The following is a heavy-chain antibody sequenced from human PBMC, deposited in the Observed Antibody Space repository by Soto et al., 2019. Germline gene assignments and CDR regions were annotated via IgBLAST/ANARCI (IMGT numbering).Heavy chain of an antibody. Sequence: EVQLVESGGGLVQPGGSLRLSCAASGFTFSNYGMNWVRQAPGRGLEWVSYISSSSSTISYADSVKGRFTISRDNAKNSLYLQMNSLRVEDKAVYYCVRGGADRHGCWGQGTLVTVSS. J-gene: IGHJ4*02. CDR1: GFTFSNYG. CDR3: VRGGADRHGC. D-gene: IGHD3-22*01. CDR2: ISSSSSTI. V-gene: IGHV3-48*01.